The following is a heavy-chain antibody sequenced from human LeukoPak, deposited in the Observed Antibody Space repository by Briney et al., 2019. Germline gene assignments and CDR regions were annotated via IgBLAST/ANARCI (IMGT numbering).Heavy chain of an antibody. V-gene: IGHV3-21*01. D-gene: IGHD4-17*01. CDR2: ISSRSSYI. CDR1: GFTLTSDS. Sequence: PGGSLRLSRAASGFTLTSDSMNSVRQAPRKRLEWVSSISSRSSYIYYADSVKGRFTISRDNAKSSLYLQMSSLRAESTAVYYCARMEGYGDSKSDNWGEGTLVTVSS. CDR3: ARMEGYGDSKSDN. J-gene: IGHJ4*02.